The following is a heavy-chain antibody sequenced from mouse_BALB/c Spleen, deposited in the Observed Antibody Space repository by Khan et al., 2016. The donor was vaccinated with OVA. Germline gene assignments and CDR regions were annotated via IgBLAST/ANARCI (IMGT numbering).Heavy chain of an antibody. V-gene: IGHV3-2*02. J-gene: IGHJ4*01. Sequence: EVQLQESGPGLVKPSQSLSLTCTVTGYSITSNYAWNWIRQLPGNKLEWMGYISYSGSTSYNPSLKSRISITRDTSKNQFFLQLNSVTTEDAATXYCASGNYYGYAMDYWGQGTSVTVSS. CDR2: ISYSGST. D-gene: IGHD1-1*01. CDR3: ASGNYYGYAMDY. CDR1: GYSITSNYA.